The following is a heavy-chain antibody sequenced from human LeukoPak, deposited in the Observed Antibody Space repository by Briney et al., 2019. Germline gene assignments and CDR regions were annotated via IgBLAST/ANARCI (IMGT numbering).Heavy chain of an antibody. CDR1: GFTFSSYA. V-gene: IGHV3-23*01. J-gene: IGHJ4*02. Sequence: GGSLRLSCAASGFTFSSYAMSWVRQAPGKGLEWVSAISNSGGSTYYADSVKGRFTISRDNSKNTLYLHMNSLRDEDTAVYYCAKDLRIQLWAYYFDYWGQGTLVTVSS. D-gene: IGHD5-18*01. CDR3: AKDLRIQLWAYYFDY. CDR2: ISNSGGST.